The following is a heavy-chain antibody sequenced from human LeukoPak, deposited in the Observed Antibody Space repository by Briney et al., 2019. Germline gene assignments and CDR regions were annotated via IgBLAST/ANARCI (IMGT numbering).Heavy chain of an antibody. J-gene: IGHJ4*02. CDR2: IIPIFGTA. V-gene: IGHV1-69*01. CDR3: ARAHEKYIPVAGTGDY. D-gene: IGHD6-19*01. CDR1: GGTFSSYA. Sequence: ASVKVSCKASGGTFSSYAISWVRQAPGQGLEWMGGIIPIFGTANYAQKFQGRVTITADESTSTAYMELSSLRSEDTAVYYCARAHEKYIPVAGTGDYWGQGTLVTVSS.